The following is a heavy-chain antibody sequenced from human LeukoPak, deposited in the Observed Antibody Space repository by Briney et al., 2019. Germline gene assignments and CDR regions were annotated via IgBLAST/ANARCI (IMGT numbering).Heavy chain of an antibody. J-gene: IGHJ4*02. CDR3: ASIPYDSSGYLDY. CDR2: IYTSGST. D-gene: IGHD3-22*01. CDR1: GGSISSGSYY. V-gene: IGHV4-61*02. Sequence: SETLSLTCTVSGGSISSGSYYWSWIRQPAGKGLEWIGRIYTSGSTNYNPSLKSRVTISVDTSKNQFSLKLSSVTAADTVVYYCASIPYDSSGYLDYWGQGTLVTVSS.